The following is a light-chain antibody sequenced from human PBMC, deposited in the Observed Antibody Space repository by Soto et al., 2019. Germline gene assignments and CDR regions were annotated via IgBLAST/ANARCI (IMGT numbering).Light chain of an antibody. Sequence: EIVLTQSPGTLSLSPGERATLSCRASQSISSSYLAWYQQKPGQAPRLLIYGASSRATGIPDRFSGSGSETDLTLTISRLEPEDFAVYYCQQYGSSLFTFGPGTKVDIK. V-gene: IGKV3-20*01. CDR3: QQYGSSLFT. CDR1: QSISSSY. J-gene: IGKJ3*01. CDR2: GAS.